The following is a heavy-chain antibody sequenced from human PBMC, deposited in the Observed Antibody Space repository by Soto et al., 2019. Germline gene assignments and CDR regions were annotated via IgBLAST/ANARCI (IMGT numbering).Heavy chain of an antibody. J-gene: IGHJ4*02. D-gene: IGHD2-15*01. CDR2: INPYNGKT. Sequence: QVQLEQSGAEVKKSGASVKVSCKASGYIFSTHGINWVRQAPGQGLEWMGWINPYNGKTNYAQKFQGRATMTTVTARKTAYMDLRSLRSDDTAVYYCARVQIVVVVGSTPAHYWGQGTLVTVSS. CDR1: GYIFSTHG. CDR3: ARVQIVVVVGSTPAHY. V-gene: IGHV1-18*01.